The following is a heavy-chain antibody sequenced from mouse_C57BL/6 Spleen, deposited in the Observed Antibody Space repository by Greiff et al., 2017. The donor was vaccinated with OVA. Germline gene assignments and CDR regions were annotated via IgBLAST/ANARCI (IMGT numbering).Heavy chain of an antibody. D-gene: IGHD1-1*01. J-gene: IGHJ4*01. CDR2: IDPANGNT. Sequence: EVKLVESVAELVRPGASVKLSCTASGFNIKNTYMHWVKQRPEQGLEWIGRIDPANGNTKYAPKFQGKATITADTSSNTAYLQLSSLTSEDTAIYYCASDYGSSYGAMDYWGQGTSVTVSS. CDR3: ASDYGSSYGAMDY. CDR1: GFNIKNTY. V-gene: IGHV14-3*01.